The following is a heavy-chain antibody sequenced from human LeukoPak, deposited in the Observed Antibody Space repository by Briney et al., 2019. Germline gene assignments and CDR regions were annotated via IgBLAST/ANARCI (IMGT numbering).Heavy chain of an antibody. D-gene: IGHD6-19*01. V-gene: IGHV1-3*01. CDR1: GYTFTSYA. CDR2: INAGNGNT. Sequence: ASVKVSCKASGYTFTSYAMHWARQAPGQRLEWMGWINAGNGNTKYSQKFQGRVTITRDTSASTAYMELSSLRSEDTAVYYCARGSSSDWPLEYWGRGILVTVSS. CDR3: ARGSSSDWPLEY. J-gene: IGHJ4*02.